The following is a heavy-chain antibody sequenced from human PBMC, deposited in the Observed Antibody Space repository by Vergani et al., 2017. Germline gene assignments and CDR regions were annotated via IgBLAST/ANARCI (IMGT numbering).Heavy chain of an antibody. J-gene: IGHJ6*02. D-gene: IGHD2-2*01. CDR1: GGTFSSYA. V-gene: IGHV1-69*13. CDR2: IIPIFGTA. CDR3: ARSQIDIVVVPAASSKRYGMDV. Sequence: QVQLVQSGAEVKKPGSSVKVSCKASGGTFSSYAISWVRQAPGQGLEWMGRIIPIFGTANYAQKFQGRVMITADESTSTAYMELSSLRSEDTAVYYCARSQIDIVVVPAASSKRYGMDVWGQGTTVTVSS.